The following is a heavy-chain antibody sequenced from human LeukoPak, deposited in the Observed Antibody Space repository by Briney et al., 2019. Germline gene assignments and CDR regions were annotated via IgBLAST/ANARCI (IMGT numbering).Heavy chain of an antibody. CDR1: GFTFSTSAYS. J-gene: IGHJ2*01. Sequence: GGSLRLSCATSGFTFSTSAYSMNWVRQAPGKGLEWVSFISTSDTIYYADSVKGRFTISRDNAKNSLYLQMNSLRAEDTAVYYCARKAVLASGFFDLWGRGTLVTVSS. D-gene: IGHD6-19*01. CDR2: ISTSDTI. V-gene: IGHV3-48*04. CDR3: ARKAVLASGFFDL.